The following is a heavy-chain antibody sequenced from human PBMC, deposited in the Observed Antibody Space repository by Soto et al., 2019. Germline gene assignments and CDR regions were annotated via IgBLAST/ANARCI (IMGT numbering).Heavy chain of an antibody. CDR2: IRISGEST. Sequence: EVQLLESGGGLVQPGGSLRLSCAASGFMFSSYDMSWVRQAPGKGLEWVTAIRISGESTYYADSVRGRFTISRDNSKSTLYLQMNSLRAEDTAVYYCAKVSPVTVHWDFDLWGRGTLVSVSS. CDR1: GFMFSSYD. D-gene: IGHD2-21*02. CDR3: AKVSPVTVHWDFDL. V-gene: IGHV3-23*01. J-gene: IGHJ2*01.